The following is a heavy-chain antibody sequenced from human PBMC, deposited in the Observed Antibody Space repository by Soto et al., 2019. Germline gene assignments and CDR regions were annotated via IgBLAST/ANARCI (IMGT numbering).Heavy chain of an antibody. CDR1: GGSISSYY. V-gene: IGHV4-59*08. CDR2: IYYSGST. CDR3: ARRYGSTLDY. Sequence: SETLSLTCTVSGGSISSYYWSWIRQPPGKGLEWIGYIYYSGSTNYNPSLKSRVTISVDTSKNQFSLKLSSVTAADTAVYYCARRYGSTLDYWGQGTLVTVS. J-gene: IGHJ4*02. D-gene: IGHD2-2*01.